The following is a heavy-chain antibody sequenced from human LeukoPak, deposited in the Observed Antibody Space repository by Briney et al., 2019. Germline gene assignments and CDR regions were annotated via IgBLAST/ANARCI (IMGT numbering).Heavy chain of an antibody. V-gene: IGHV4-4*07. J-gene: IGHJ6*03. CDR2: IYSSGST. CDR1: GGSISGYY. D-gene: IGHD3-3*01. Sequence: SETLSLICSVSGGSISGYYWSWIRQPAGKGLEWIGRIYSSGSTNYNPSLKSRVTMSVDTSKNQFPLKLSYVTAADTAVYYCARVDVFGVVSSDYYYYYMDVWGKGTTVTVSS. CDR3: ARVDVFGVVSSDYYYYYMDV.